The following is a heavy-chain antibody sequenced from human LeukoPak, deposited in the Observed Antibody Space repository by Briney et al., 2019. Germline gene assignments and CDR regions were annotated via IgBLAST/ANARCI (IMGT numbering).Heavy chain of an antibody. CDR2: ISWNSGSI. J-gene: IGHJ4*02. Sequence: GGSLRLSCAASGFTFDDYAMHWVRQAPGKGLEWVSGISWNSGSIGYADSVKGRFTISRDNAKNTLYLQMNSLRAEDTAVYYCARDGERDGYNYYFDYWGQGTLVTVSS. CDR1: GFTFDDYA. D-gene: IGHD5-24*01. V-gene: IGHV3-9*01. CDR3: ARDGERDGYNYYFDY.